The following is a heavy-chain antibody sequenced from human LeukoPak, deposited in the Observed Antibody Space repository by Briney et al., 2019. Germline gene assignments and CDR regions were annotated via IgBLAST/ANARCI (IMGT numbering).Heavy chain of an antibody. CDR1: GFTFTTYY. D-gene: IGHD3-22*01. V-gene: IGHV3-7*03. J-gene: IGHJ4*02. CDR3: VKLEYYFDSTGYLDS. Sequence: GGSLRLSCAASGFTFTTYYMSWVRQAPGKGLEWVANINQDGGEKNYVDSVKGRFTISRDNAKNSLYLQMNSLRDEDTAFYYCVKLEYYFDSTGYLDSWGQGSLVTVSS. CDR2: INQDGGEK.